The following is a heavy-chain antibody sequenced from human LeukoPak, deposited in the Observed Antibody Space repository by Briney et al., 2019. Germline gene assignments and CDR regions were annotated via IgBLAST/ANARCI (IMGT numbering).Heavy chain of an antibody. CDR1: GYTFTSYD. CDR3: ARGTGPYDSSGYYAATDY. CDR2: MNPNSGNT. V-gene: IGHV1-8*01. D-gene: IGHD3-22*01. Sequence: ASVKVCCKASGYTFTSYDINWVRQATGQGLEWMGWMNPNSGNTGYAQKFQGRVTMTRNTSISTAYMELSSLRSEDTAVYYCARGTGPYDSSGYYAATDYWGQGTLVTVSS. J-gene: IGHJ4*02.